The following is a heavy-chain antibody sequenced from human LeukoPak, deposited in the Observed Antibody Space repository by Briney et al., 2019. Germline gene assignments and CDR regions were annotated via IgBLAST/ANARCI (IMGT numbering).Heavy chain of an antibody. CDR3: ARGMATPLHYFDY. D-gene: IGHD5-24*01. CDR1: GGSISSYY. J-gene: IGHJ4*02. Sequence: PSETLSLTCTVSGGSISSYYWSWIRQPAGKGLEWIGRIYTSGDTNYNPSLKSRATISVDTSKNHFSLNLSSVTAADTAVYFCARGMATPLHYFDYWGQGTLVTVSS. V-gene: IGHV4-4*07. CDR2: IYTSGDT.